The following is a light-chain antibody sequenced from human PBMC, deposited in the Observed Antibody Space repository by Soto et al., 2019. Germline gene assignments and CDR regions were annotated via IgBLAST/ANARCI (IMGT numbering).Light chain of an antibody. V-gene: IGKV3-15*01. Sequence: EIVMTQSPATLSVSPGERATLSCRASQSVSSNLAWYQQKPGQAPRLLIYAASTRFTGIPARFSGSGSGTEYTLPISSLQSEDFAVYYCQQYNNWPPWTFGQGTKVEIK. CDR1: QSVSSN. CDR3: QQYNNWPPWT. CDR2: AAS. J-gene: IGKJ1*01.